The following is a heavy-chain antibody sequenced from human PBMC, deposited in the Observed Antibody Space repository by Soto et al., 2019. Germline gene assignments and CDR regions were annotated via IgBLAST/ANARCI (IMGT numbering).Heavy chain of an antibody. V-gene: IGHV4-61*01. Sequence: PSETLSLTCTVSGGSIRVQSYYWTWIRQTPGKGLEWVGSSYYSGSTNYNPSLKSRVTISVDTSKNQFSLKLSSVTAADTAVYYCARSPDTAMGNWFDPWGQGTLVTVSS. CDR1: GGSIRVQSYY. CDR3: ARSPDTAMGNWFDP. CDR2: SYYSGST. J-gene: IGHJ5*02. D-gene: IGHD5-18*01.